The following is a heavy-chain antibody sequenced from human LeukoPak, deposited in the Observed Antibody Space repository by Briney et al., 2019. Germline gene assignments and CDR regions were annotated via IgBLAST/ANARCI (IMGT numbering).Heavy chain of an antibody. J-gene: IGHJ6*03. CDR3: VLIPYSSSWYNYYYYMDV. V-gene: IGHV4-4*02. CDR2: IYHSGST. D-gene: IGHD6-13*01. Sequence: PSGTLSLTCAVSGGSISSSNWWSWVRQPPGKGLEWIGEIYHSGSTNYNPSLKSRVTISVDKSKNQFSLKLSSVTAADTAVYYCVLIPYSSSWYNYYYYMDVWGKGTTVTVSS. CDR1: GGSISSSNW.